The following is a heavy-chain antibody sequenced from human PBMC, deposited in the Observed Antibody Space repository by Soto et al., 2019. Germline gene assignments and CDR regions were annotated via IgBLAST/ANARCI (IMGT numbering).Heavy chain of an antibody. CDR1: GYTFINYG. V-gene: IGHV1-18*01. CDR2: LNTYNANT. J-gene: IGHJ4*02. Sequence: QIQLVQSEGEVRQPGASVKVSCKTSGYTFINYGVTWVRQRPGQGLEWMGWLNTYNANTKYAQKLQGRVTMTADTSASTAYVELRSLRSDDTAVYFCARAKTPTESDFWGQGTLVIVSS. D-gene: IGHD2-15*01. CDR3: ARAKTPTESDF.